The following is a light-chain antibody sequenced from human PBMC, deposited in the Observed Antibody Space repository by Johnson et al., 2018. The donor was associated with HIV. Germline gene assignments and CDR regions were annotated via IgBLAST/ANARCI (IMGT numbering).Light chain of an antibody. CDR3: GTWDSSLRAFYV. J-gene: IGLJ1*01. Sequence: QSVLTQPPSVSAAPGQKVTISCSGSSSNIGNNYVSWYQQIPGTAPKLLIYDNNKRPSGIPDRFSGSKSCTSATLGITGLQTGDEADYYCGTWDSSLRAFYVFGTGTKVTVL. V-gene: IGLV1-51*01. CDR2: DNN. CDR1: SSNIGNNY.